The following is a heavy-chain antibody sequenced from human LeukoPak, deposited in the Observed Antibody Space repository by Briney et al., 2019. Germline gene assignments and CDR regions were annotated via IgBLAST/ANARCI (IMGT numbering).Heavy chain of an antibody. V-gene: IGHV1-8*01. CDR2: MNPNSGNT. Sequence: ASVKVSCKASGYTFTSYDINWVRQATGQGLEWMGWMNPNSGNTGYAQKFQGRVTMTRNSSITTAYMELSSLRSEDTAVYYCARGRYSSSWYNGYWGQGTLVTVSS. D-gene: IGHD6-13*01. CDR3: ARGRYSSSWYNGY. J-gene: IGHJ4*02. CDR1: GYTFTSYD.